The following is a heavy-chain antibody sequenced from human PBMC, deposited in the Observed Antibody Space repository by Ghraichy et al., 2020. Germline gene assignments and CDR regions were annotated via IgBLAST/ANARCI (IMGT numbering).Heavy chain of an antibody. D-gene: IGHD3-16*01. J-gene: IGHJ6*02. CDR2: ISWDGGSR. Sequence: LSLTCVVSGFTFDDCTMHWVRQAPGKGLEWVSLISWDGGSRFYADSLKGRFTISRDNTSNCLYLQMNRLRPEDTALYFCTTGIGVLYYDGMDVWCQGTTVTVSS. V-gene: IGHV3-43*01. CDR1: GFTFDDCT. CDR3: TTGIGVLYYDGMDV.